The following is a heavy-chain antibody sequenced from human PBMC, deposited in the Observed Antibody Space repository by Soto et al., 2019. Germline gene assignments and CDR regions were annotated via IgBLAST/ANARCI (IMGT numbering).Heavy chain of an antibody. CDR3: TRTFISSQDGFDL. D-gene: IGHD6-13*01. J-gene: IGHJ4*02. Sequence: ETLSLTCSISGGSISGYHWNWIRQTPGKGVEWIGYFHNSGNPKYSSSLKSRVTMTSDTSTSIVYMELSSLRSDDTAVYYCTRTFISSQDGFDLWGQGTLVTVSS. V-gene: IGHV4-59*03. CDR2: FHNSGNP. CDR1: GGSISGYH.